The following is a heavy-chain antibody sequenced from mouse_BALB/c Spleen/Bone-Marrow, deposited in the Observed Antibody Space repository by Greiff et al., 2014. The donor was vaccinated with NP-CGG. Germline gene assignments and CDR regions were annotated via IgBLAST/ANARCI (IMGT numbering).Heavy chain of an antibody. CDR3: ASYYYGSGGFAY. D-gene: IGHD1-1*01. V-gene: IGHV14-3*02. CDR2: IDPANGNT. J-gene: IGHJ3*01. Sequence: VQLKESGAELVKPGASVKLSCTASGFNIKDTYMHWVKQRPEQGLEWIGRIDPANGNTKYDPKFQGKATIAADTSSNTAYLQLTSLTSEDTAVYYCASYYYGSGGFAYGGQGPLFPFSA. CDR1: GFNIKDTY.